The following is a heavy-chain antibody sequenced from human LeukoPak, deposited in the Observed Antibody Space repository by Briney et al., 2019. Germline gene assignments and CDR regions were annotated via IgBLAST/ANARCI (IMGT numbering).Heavy chain of an antibody. CDR3: ARRIYYSGDI. D-gene: IGHD2/OR15-2a*01. J-gene: IGHJ3*02. CDR1: GGSLSSGSYY. Sequence: SETLSLTCTVSGGSLSSGSYYWGWIRQTPGKGLEWIRTIYYSGRTYYNPSLKSRVTLSIDTSKNQLSLKLSSVTAADTAVYYCARRIYYSGDIWGQGTMVTVSS. CDR2: IYYSGRT. V-gene: IGHV4-39*01.